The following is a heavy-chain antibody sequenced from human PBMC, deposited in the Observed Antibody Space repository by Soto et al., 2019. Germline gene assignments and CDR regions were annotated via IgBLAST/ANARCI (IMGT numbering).Heavy chain of an antibody. J-gene: IGHJ5*02. CDR2: INHSGST. CDR3: ARVRLYYYGSGSFGRRVWFDP. CDR1: GGSFSGYY. D-gene: IGHD3-10*01. V-gene: IGHV4-34*01. Sequence: ASETLSLTCAVYGGSFSGYYWSWIRQPPGKGLEWIGEINHSGSTNYNPSLKSRVTISVDTSKNQFSLKLSSVTAADTAVYYCARVRLYYYGSGSFGRRVWFDPWGQGTLVTVSS.